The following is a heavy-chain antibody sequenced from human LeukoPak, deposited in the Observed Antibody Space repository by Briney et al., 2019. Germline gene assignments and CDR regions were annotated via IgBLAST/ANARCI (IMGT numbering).Heavy chain of an antibody. CDR3: AKSTYYYDTFVNAFDF. CDR2: IYYGGST. CDR1: RGSVSSSYY. J-gene: IGHJ3*01. V-gene: IGHV4-39*07. D-gene: IGHD3-22*01. Sequence: SETLSDTCTDPRGSVSSSYYWTWIRRPPGKGREWIGRIYYGGSTYYNASLRSRVTTSVDTSKNQFSLKLSSVTAADTAVYYCAKSTYYYDTFVNAFDFWGQGTVVTVSS.